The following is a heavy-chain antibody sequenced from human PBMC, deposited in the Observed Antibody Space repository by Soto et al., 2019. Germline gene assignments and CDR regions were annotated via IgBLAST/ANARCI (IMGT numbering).Heavy chain of an antibody. CDR2: INAGNGNT. CDR1: GYTFTSYS. CDR3: ARDLIVVVPAAIDDNWFDP. J-gene: IGHJ5*02. V-gene: IGHV1-3*01. D-gene: IGHD2-2*01. Sequence: ASVKLSCKASGYTFTSYSMHWVRQALGQRLEWMGWINAGNGNTKYSQKFQGRVTITRDTSASTAYMELSSLRSEDTAVYYCARDLIVVVPAAIDDNWFDPWGQGTLVTVSS.